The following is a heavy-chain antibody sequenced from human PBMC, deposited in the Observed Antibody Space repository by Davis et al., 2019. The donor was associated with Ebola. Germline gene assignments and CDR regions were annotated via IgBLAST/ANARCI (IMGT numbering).Heavy chain of an antibody. Sequence: ASVKVSCKASGYTFTSYYMHWVRQAPGQGLEWMGRINPDSGGTNYPQKFQGRVTMTRDTSISTAYMELSRLTSDDTAVYYCAKDSSYYGWRYYFDYWGQGTLVTVSS. D-gene: IGHD1-26*01. V-gene: IGHV1-2*06. CDR1: GYTFTSYY. CDR3: AKDSSYYGWRYYFDY. CDR2: INPDSGGT. J-gene: IGHJ4*02.